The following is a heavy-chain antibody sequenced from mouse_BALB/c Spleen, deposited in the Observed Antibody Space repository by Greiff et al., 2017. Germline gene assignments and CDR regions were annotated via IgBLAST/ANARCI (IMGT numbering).Heavy chain of an antibody. CDR1: GYTFTNYW. J-gene: IGHJ4*01. V-gene: IGHV1-63*02. Sequence: VQLQQSGAELVRPGTSVKISCKASGYTFTNYWLGWVKQRPGHGLEWIGDIYPGGGYTNYNEKFKGKATLTADTSSSTAYMQLSSLTSEDSAVYFCARQVDGSSYLHYYAMDYWGQGTSVTVSS. CDR2: IYPGGGYT. D-gene: IGHD1-1*01. CDR3: ARQVDGSSYLHYYAMDY.